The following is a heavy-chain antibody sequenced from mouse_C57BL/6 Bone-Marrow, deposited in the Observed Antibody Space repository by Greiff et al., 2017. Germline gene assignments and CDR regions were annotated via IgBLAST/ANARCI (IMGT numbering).Heavy chain of an antibody. Sequence: VQLQQPGAELVKPGASVKLSCKASGYTFTSYWMHWVKQRPEQGLEWIGWIDPENGDTEYASKFQGKATITADTSSNTAYLQLSSLTSEDTAVYYCTTSYGSDYWGQGTTLTVSS. CDR2: IDPENGDT. J-gene: IGHJ2*01. CDR1: GYTFTSYW. CDR3: TTSYGSDY. D-gene: IGHD1-1*01. V-gene: IGHV14-4*01.